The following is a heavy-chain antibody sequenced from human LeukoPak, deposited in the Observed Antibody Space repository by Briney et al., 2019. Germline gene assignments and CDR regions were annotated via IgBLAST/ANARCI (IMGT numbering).Heavy chain of an antibody. CDR2: INGDGDGK. CDR3: ARDSSPDSATTYYDALDM. V-gene: IGHV3-7*01. J-gene: IGHJ3*02. CDR1: GFSLRRFW. D-gene: IGHD1-1*01. Sequence: QSGGSLRLSCAGSGFSLRRFWMTWVRQAPGRGLEWVANINGDGDGKRYADSVKDRFTISRDNARSLVFLQIHSLRDEDTALYYCARDSSPDSATTYYDALDMWGQGTMVTVSS.